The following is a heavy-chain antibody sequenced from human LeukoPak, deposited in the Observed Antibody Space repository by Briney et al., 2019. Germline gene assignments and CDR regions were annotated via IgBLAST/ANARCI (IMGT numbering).Heavy chain of an antibody. CDR3: AVLLAGVSDGFDNAFDI. D-gene: IGHD5-24*01. V-gene: IGHV4-59*04. CDR1: GGSISSYY. Sequence: SETLSLTCTVSGGSISSYYWSWIRQPAWKGLEWIGSMYYNGSTYYNPSLKSRVTISVDTSKNQFSLKLRSVTAADAALYYCAVLLAGVSDGFDNAFDIWGQGTMVTVSS. CDR2: MYYNGST. J-gene: IGHJ3*02.